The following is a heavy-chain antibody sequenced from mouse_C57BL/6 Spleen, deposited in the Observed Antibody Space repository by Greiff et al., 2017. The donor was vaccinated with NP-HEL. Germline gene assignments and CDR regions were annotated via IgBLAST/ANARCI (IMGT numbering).Heavy chain of an antibody. Sequence: QVQLKQSGPELVKPGASVKISCKASGYAFSSSWMNWVKQRPGKGLEWIGRIYPGDGDTNYNGKFKGKATLTADKSSSTAYMQLSSLTSEDSAVYFCAREGLIYYGNYVPYYAMDYWGQGTSVTVSS. CDR3: AREGLIYYGNYVPYYAMDY. D-gene: IGHD2-1*01. CDR2: IYPGDGDT. J-gene: IGHJ4*01. V-gene: IGHV1-82*01. CDR1: GYAFSSSW.